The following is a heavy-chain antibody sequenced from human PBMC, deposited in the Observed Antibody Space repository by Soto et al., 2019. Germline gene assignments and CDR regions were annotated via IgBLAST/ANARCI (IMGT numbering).Heavy chain of an antibody. D-gene: IGHD3-3*01. V-gene: IGHV3-23*01. CDR1: GFTFDSYA. Sequence: EVKLLESGGGLAQPGGSLRLSCVGSGFTFDSYAISWVRQAPGEGLQWISAISGNGAGTDYAHSVKGRFTISRDNSKNTVHLQMNSLRAEDTALYYCAKDTVGGYSFWSGYYSDGLDVWGQGTMVTVSS. J-gene: IGHJ3*01. CDR2: ISGNGAGT. CDR3: AKDTVGGYSFWSGYYSDGLDV.